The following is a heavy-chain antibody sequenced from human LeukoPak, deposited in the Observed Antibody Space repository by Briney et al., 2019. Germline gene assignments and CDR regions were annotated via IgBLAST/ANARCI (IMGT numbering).Heavy chain of an antibody. J-gene: IGHJ4*02. CDR2: IYYSGSSS. Sequence: PSETLSLTRTVSGGSLSSSSYYWGWIRQPPGKGLEWIGSIYYSGSSSYYNPSLKSRVTISVDTSKNQFSLKLSSVTAADTAVYYCARRAREFGWVFDYWGQGTLVTVSS. CDR1: GGSLSSSSYY. V-gene: IGHV4-39*01. CDR3: ARRAREFGWVFDY. D-gene: IGHD3-10*01.